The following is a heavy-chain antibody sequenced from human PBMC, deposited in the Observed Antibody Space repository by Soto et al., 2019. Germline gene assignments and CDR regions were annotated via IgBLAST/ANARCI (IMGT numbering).Heavy chain of an antibody. CDR2: IYYSGST. D-gene: IGHD3-22*01. CDR3: ARLGGFYQALDS. V-gene: IGHV4-31*03. Sequence: SETLSLTCTVSGGSISSGGYYWSWIRQHPGKGLEWIGYIYYSGSTYYNPSLKSRVTISIDTSKNQFSLKLTSVTAADTAVYYCARLGGFYQALDSWGKGTLVTVS. J-gene: IGHJ4*02. CDR1: GGSISSGGYY.